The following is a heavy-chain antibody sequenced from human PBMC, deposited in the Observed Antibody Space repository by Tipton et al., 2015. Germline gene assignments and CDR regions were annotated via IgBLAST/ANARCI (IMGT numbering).Heavy chain of an antibody. J-gene: IGHJ6*02. Sequence: TLSLTCAVYGGSFSGYYWSWIRQPPGKGLEWIGEVDHSGGTNYNPSLKSRVTISVDMSKNQFSLKLTSVTAADTAMYFCARENAYYYGMDVWGQGTTVTVSS. V-gene: IGHV4-34*01. D-gene: IGHD1-1*01. CDR1: GGSFSGYY. CDR3: ARENAYYYGMDV. CDR2: VDHSGGT.